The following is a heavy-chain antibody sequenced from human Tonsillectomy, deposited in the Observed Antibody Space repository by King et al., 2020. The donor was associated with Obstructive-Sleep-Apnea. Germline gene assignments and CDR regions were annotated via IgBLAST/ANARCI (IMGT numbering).Heavy chain of an antibody. V-gene: IGHV2-5*02. CDR2: IYWDDDE. D-gene: IGHD6-13*01. CDR3: AHSRFSSSLWGMDV. CDR1: GFSLSSSGVG. Sequence: TLKESGPTLVKPTQTLTLTCTFSGFSLSSSGVGVGWIRQPPGKALEWLALIYWDDDERYSPSLKSRVTITKDTSKNQVVLTMTNMDPVDTATYYCAHSRFSSSLWGMDVWGQGTTVTVSS. J-gene: IGHJ6*02.